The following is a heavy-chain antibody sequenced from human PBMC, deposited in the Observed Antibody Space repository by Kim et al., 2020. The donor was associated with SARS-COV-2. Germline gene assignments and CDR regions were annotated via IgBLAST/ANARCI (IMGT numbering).Heavy chain of an antibody. J-gene: IGHJ4*02. CDR1: GGSFSGYY. D-gene: IGHD6-19*01. CDR3: ARGSGHAVARPGGGRLYFDY. Sequence: SETLSLTCAVYGGSFSGYYWSWIRQPPGKGLEWIGEINHSGSTNYNPSLKSRVTISVDTSKNQFSLKLSSVTAADTAVYYCARGSGHAVARPGGGRLYFDYWGQGTLVTVSS. CDR2: INHSGST. V-gene: IGHV4-34*01.